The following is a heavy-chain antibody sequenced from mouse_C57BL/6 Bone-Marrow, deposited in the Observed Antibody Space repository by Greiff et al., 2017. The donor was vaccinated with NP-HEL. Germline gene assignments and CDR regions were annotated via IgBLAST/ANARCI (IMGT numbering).Heavy chain of an antibody. CDR1: GYTFTDYE. V-gene: IGHV1-15*01. Sequence: QVQLQQSGAELVRPGASVTLSCKASGYTFTDYEMHWVKQTPVHGLEWIGAIDPETGGTAYNQKFKGKAILTADKSSSTAYMELRSLTSEDSAVYYGTRFDYGRSWYFDVWGTGTTVTVSS. J-gene: IGHJ1*03. CDR2: IDPETGGT. CDR3: TRFDYGRSWYFDV. D-gene: IGHD1-1*01.